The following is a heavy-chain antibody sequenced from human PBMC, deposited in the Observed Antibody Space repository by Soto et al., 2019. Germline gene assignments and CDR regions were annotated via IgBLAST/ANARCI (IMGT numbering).Heavy chain of an antibody. J-gene: IGHJ3*01. V-gene: IGHV4-39*01. D-gene: IGHD3-3*01. CDR2: IYYSGST. Sequence: SETLSHTCTVSGGSMSSSSYYWGWIRQPPGKGLEWIGSIYYSGSTYYNPSLKSRVTISVDTSKNQFSLKLSSVTAADTAVYYCARYPYYDVWSGRPRGEDAFDFWGQGTMVTV. CDR1: GGSMSSSSYY. CDR3: ARYPYYDVWSGRPRGEDAFDF.